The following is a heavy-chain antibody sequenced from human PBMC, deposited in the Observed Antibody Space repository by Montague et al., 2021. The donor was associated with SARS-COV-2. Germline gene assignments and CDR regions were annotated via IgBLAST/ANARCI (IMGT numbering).Heavy chain of an antibody. D-gene: IGHD2/OR15-2a*01. Sequence: TLSLTCTVSGASISSGSYYWNWIRQLPGKGLEWIGYIRHSGSTYYTPSLQSRVAISVDTSKNEFSLKMTAVTAADTAVYYCARDGDEGYFFEYWGKGLLVTVSS. J-gene: IGHJ4*02. CDR2: IRHSGST. V-gene: IGHV4-31*03. CDR1: GASISSGSYY. CDR3: ARDGDEGYFFEY.